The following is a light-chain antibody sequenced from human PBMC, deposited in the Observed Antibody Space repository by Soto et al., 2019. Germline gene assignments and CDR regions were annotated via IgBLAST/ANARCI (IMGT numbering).Light chain of an antibody. J-gene: IGKJ3*01. V-gene: IGKV1-39*01. CDR2: AAS. CDR3: QQSYSTPFT. CDR1: QSISSY. Sequence: DLQMTQSPSSLSASVGDRVTITCRASQSISSYLNWYQQKPEKAPKLLIYAASSLQSGVPSRFSGSVSGTDFTLTISSLQPEDFATYYCQQSYSTPFTFGPGTKVDIK.